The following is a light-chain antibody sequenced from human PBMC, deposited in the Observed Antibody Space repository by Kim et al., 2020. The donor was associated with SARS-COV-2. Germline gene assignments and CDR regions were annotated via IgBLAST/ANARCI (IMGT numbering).Light chain of an antibody. V-gene: IGKV1-39*01. Sequence: DIQMTQSPSSLSASVGDRVTITCRASQDITSYLTWYQHKPGKAPRLLIYAASSLQGGVPSRFSGSGSGTDFTLTISSLQPEDFATFYCQQSYSIPYTFGQGTKLEI. J-gene: IGKJ2*01. CDR3: QQSYSIPYT. CDR2: AAS. CDR1: QDITSY.